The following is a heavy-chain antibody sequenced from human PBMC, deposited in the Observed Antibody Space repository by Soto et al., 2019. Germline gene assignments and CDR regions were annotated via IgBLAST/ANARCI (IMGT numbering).Heavy chain of an antibody. J-gene: IGHJ4*02. Sequence: EVQLLESGGGLVQPGGSLRLCCAASEFTLNNHAMSWVRQAPGKGLEWVSTISGTGEITYYADSVKGRFTVSRDKSKNTLFLQMNSLRVEDTAVYYCATSQYLQLLLTDWGQGTLLTVSS. D-gene: IGHD3-16*01. CDR1: EFTLNNHA. CDR2: ISGTGEIT. V-gene: IGHV3-23*01. CDR3: ATSQYLQLLLTD.